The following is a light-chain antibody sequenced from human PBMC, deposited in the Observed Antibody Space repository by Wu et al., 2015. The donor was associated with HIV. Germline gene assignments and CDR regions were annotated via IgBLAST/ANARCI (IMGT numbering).Light chain of an antibody. V-gene: IGKV1-39*01. CDR3: QQSYSTPRT. J-gene: IGKJ1*01. Sequence: DRVTITCRASQSISSYLNWYQQKPGKAPKLLIYAASSLQSGVPSRFSGSGSGTDFTLTISSLQPVDFATYYCQQSYSTPRTFGQGTKVEIK. CDR1: QSISSY. CDR2: AAS.